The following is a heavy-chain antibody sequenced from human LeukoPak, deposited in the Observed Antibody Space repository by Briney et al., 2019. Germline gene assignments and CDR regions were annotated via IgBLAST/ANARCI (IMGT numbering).Heavy chain of an antibody. CDR3: VRETLMVRGVIIDTYYYYYGMDV. Sequence: GGSLRLSCAASGFSFSTYGMNWVRQAPGKGLEWVSSINSSSNYIYYADSVKGRFTISRDDAKNSLYLQMNSLRAEDTAVYYCVRETLMVRGVIIDTYYYYYGMDVWGKGTTVTVSS. J-gene: IGHJ6*04. D-gene: IGHD3-10*01. V-gene: IGHV3-21*01. CDR1: GFSFSTYG. CDR2: INSSSNYI.